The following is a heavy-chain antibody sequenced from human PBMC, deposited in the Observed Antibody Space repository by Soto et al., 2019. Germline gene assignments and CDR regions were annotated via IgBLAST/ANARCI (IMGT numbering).Heavy chain of an antibody. CDR1: VFTFSTYG. V-gene: IGHV3-30*18. Sequence: PGGSLRLSCALSVFTFSTYGMHWVRQAPGKWLEWVAVISYDGSEKYYVDSVKGRFTISKDNSKNTLYLQINSLRPEDTAVYYCAKSPNFYCSSPNCYKYYFDHWGQGTRVTVSS. CDR3: AKSPNFYCSSPNCYKYYFDH. D-gene: IGHD2-2*02. J-gene: IGHJ4*02. CDR2: ISYDGSEK.